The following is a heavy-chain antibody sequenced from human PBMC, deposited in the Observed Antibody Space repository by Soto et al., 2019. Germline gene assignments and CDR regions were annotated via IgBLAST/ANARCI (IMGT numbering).Heavy chain of an antibody. Sequence: GSLRLSCAASGFTFSSYGMHGGRQAPGNGLEWVAVISYDGSNKYYADSVKGRFTISRDNSKNTLYLQMNSLRAEDTAVYYCAKGRYFDWHKNYYYYYGMDVWGQGTTVTVSS. J-gene: IGHJ6*02. V-gene: IGHV3-30*18. D-gene: IGHD3-9*01. CDR1: GFTFSSYG. CDR3: AKGRYFDWHKNYYYYYGMDV. CDR2: ISYDGSNK.